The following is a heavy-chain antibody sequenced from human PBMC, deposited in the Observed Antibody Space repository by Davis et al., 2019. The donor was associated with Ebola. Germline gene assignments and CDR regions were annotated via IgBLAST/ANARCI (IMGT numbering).Heavy chain of an antibody. J-gene: IGHJ3*01. CDR3: ARGDYGDYWDAFDF. Sequence: GESLKISCAASGFVFRNYVVSWVRQAPGKGLEWVSTLGTSADTYYADSVKGRFTISRDISKNTMYLQVDSLRAEDTAVYYCARGDYGDYWDAFDFRGQGTLVTVSS. CDR1: GFVFRNYV. D-gene: IGHD4-17*01. CDR2: LGTSADT. V-gene: IGHV3-23*01.